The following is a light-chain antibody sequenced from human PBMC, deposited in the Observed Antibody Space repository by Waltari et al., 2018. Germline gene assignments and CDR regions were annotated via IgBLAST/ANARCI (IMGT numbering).Light chain of an antibody. V-gene: IGLV2-14*03. CDR1: SSDVDGFNF. J-gene: IGLJ2*01. CDR2: DVA. CDR3: SSYTSVNTR. Sequence: QSALTQPASMSGSPGQSITISCTGTSSDVDGFNFVSWYQQYPGNAPELIIYDVANRPSGVSPRFSGSRSGNTASLTISGLQAEDEADYYCSSYTSVNTRFGGGTKLTVL.